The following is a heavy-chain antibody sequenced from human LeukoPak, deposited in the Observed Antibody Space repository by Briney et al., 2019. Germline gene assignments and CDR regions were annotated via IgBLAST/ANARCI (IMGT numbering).Heavy chain of an antibody. CDR3: NFGFRSGNDY. CDR1: GFTVSSNY. V-gene: IGHV3-53*01. J-gene: IGHJ4*02. CDR2: IYSVVST. Sequence: GGSLRLSCAASGFTVSSNYMSWVREAPGKGLEWGSVIYSVVSTYYTNSVKCRFTISTDNSKNTVYLQMNSLRAEDTAVYYCNFGFRSGNDYWGEGTLVTVSS. D-gene: IGHD3-3*01.